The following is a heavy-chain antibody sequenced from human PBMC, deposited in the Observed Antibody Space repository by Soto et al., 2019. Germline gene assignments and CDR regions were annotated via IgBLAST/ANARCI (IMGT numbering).Heavy chain of an antibody. J-gene: IGHJ6*02. V-gene: IGHV4-34*01. Sequence: SETLSLTCAVYGGSFSGYYWSWIRQPPGKGLEWIGEINHSGSTNYNPSLKSRVTISVDTSKNQFSLKLSSVTAADKAVYYCARPPQTGTTKYYYYGMDVWRQGTTLTVSS. CDR3: ARPPQTGTTKYYYYGMDV. CDR1: GGSFSGYY. D-gene: IGHD1-1*01. CDR2: INHSGST.